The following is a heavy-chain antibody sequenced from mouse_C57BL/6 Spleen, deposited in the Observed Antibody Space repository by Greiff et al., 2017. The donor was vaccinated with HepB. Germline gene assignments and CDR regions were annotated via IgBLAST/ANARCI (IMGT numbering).Heavy chain of an antibody. CDR2: IYPGSGST. Sequence: QVQLQQPGAELVKPGASVKMSCKASGYTFTSYWITWVKQRPGQGLEWIGDIYPGSGSTNYNEKFKSKATLTVDTSSSTAYMQLSSLTSEDSAVYYCARDYDYDPHAMDYWGQGTSVTVSS. D-gene: IGHD2-4*01. J-gene: IGHJ4*01. CDR1: GYTFTSYW. CDR3: ARDYDYDPHAMDY. V-gene: IGHV1-55*01.